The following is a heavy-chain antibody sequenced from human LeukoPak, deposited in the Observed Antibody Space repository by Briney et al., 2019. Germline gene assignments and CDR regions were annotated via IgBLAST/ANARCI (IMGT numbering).Heavy chain of an antibody. Sequence: PGGSLRLSCAASGFTFSNYWVHWVRQAPGKGLVWVSRINRDGSTTKYADSVKGRFTVSRDNAKNTLNLQMNSLRAEDTAVYYCARDKKSGESSEIDYWGQGTLVTVPS. J-gene: IGHJ4*02. CDR3: ARDKKSGESSEIDY. CDR2: INRDGSTT. V-gene: IGHV3-74*03. CDR1: GFTFSNYW. D-gene: IGHD3-10*01.